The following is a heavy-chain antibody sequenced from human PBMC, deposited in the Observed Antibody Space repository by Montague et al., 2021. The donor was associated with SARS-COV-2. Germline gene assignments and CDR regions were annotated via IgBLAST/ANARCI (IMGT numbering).Heavy chain of an antibody. J-gene: IGHJ1*01. D-gene: IGHD3-22*01. Sequence: SETLSLTCSVSGGSISSYHWSWIRQSPGKGLEWIGYIFHSGITXXXPSXXXRVTISVDTSKNQLSLKVISATAADTAVYYCARIGYESVGYYYIYPDWGQGTLVTVSS. CDR3: ARIGYESVGYYYIYPD. CDR1: GGSISSYH. CDR2: IFHSGIT. V-gene: IGHV4-59*13.